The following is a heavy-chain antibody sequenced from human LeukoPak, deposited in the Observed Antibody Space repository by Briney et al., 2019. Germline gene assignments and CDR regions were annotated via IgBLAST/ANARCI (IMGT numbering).Heavy chain of an antibody. D-gene: IGHD3-10*02. CDR3: ARSDTYYVKPFYY. V-gene: IGHV4-59*01. J-gene: IGHJ4*02. CDR1: GGSISSYS. Sequence: SETLSLTCTVSGGSISSYSWSWIRQPPGKGLEWIGYIYYSGSTNYNPSLKSRVTISVDTSKNQFSLKLSSVTAADTAVYYCARSDTYYVKPFYYWGEGTLVTVSP. CDR2: IYYSGST.